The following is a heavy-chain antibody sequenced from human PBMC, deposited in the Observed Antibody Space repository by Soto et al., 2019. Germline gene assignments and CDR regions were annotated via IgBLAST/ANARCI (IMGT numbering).Heavy chain of an antibody. J-gene: IGHJ4*02. V-gene: IGHV1-18*01. D-gene: IGHD2-8*01. CDR3: ARDLATFGPGPNEF. CDR1: GYFFTSYG. CDR2: ITVKNGHA. Sequence: QVQLVQSASEVKKPGASVRVSCKASGYFFTSYGISWVRQAPGQGLEWVGWITVKNGHANYAQKFKGRVTMTTDTSTTTAYMELRSLRSDDTAMYYCARDLATFGPGPNEFWGQGTQVTVSS.